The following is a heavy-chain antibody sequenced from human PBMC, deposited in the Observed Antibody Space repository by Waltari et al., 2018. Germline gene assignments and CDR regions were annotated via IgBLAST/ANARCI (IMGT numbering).Heavy chain of an antibody. Sequence: QVQLQESGPGLVKPSQTLSLTCTVSGGSISSGSYYWSWIRQPAGKGLEWIGRIYTSGSTNYNPSLKSRVTISVDTSKNQFSLKLSSVTAADTAVYYCARPGSRLGPYSSSWYYRFWGQGTLVTVSS. CDR2: IYTSGST. J-gene: IGHJ4*02. D-gene: IGHD6-13*01. CDR1: GGSISSGSYY. CDR3: ARPGSRLGPYSSSWYYRF. V-gene: IGHV4-61*02.